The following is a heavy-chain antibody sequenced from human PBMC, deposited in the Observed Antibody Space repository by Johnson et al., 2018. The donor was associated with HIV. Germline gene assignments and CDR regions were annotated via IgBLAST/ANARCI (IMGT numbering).Heavy chain of an antibody. V-gene: IGHV3-30*03. CDR2: ISYDGSNK. CDR3: ASPLEAAAGPARSAFDI. Sequence: QVQLVESGGGVVQPGRSLRLSCAASGFTFSSYGMHWVRQAPGKGLEWVAVISYDGSNKYYADSVKGRFTISRDNSKNTLYLQMNSLRAEDTAVYYCASPLEAAAGPARSAFDIWGQGTMVTVSS. CDR1: GFTFSSYG. J-gene: IGHJ3*02. D-gene: IGHD6-13*01.